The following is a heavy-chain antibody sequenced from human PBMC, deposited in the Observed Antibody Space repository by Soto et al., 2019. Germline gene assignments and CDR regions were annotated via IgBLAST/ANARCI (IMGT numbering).Heavy chain of an antibody. J-gene: IGHJ6*02. Sequence: ASVKVSCKASGYDFTAYDINWVRQASGQGLEWMGWMNPINGATGTARRFQGRVSLSRNTATGTAYLELTSLRSDDTAVYYCGRGPSPRAPAGGTPYYYAMDVWGQGTTVPSP. V-gene: IGHV1-8*02. CDR3: GRGPSPRAPAGGTPYYYAMDV. CDR1: GYDFTAYD. CDR2: MNPINGAT. D-gene: IGHD6-13*01.